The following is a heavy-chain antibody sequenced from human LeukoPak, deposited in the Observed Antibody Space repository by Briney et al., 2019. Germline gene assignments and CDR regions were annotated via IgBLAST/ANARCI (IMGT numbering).Heavy chain of an antibody. CDR3: ARDTAGFDF. V-gene: IGHV3-7*01. J-gene: IGHJ4*02. Sequence: GGSLRLSCAVSGFSFSSSWMSWVRQAPGQGLEWVANIKQDGSEKYYVDSVKGRFTISGDNAKNSLYLQMNSLRAEDTAVYYCARDTAGFDFWGQGTLVTVSS. CDR1: GFSFSSSW. D-gene: IGHD5-18*01. CDR2: IKQDGSEK.